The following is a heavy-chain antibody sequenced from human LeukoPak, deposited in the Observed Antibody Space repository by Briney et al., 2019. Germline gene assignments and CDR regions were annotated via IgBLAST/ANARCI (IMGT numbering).Heavy chain of an antibody. Sequence: SGPTLVNPTQTLTLTCTFSGFSLNTSGVGVGWIRQPPGKALEWLTLIFWDDDDKRYSPSLKSRLTITKDTSKSQVVLTMTNMDPVDTATYYCARRPNAFDIWGQGTMVTVSS. CDR2: IFWDDDDK. V-gene: IGHV2-5*02. CDR3: ARRPNAFDI. J-gene: IGHJ3*02. CDR1: GFSLNTSGVG.